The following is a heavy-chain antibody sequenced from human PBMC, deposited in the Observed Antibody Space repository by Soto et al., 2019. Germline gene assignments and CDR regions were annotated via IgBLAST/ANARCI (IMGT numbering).Heavy chain of an antibody. Sequence: GGSLRLSCAASGFTFSSYWMHWVRQAPGEGLVWVSRINSDGSSTSYADSVKGRFTISRDNAKNTLYLQMNSLRAEDTAVYYCASRIVATTDYWGQGTLVTVSS. D-gene: IGHD5-12*01. V-gene: IGHV3-74*01. CDR2: INSDGSST. CDR3: ASRIVATTDY. CDR1: GFTFSSYW. J-gene: IGHJ4*02.